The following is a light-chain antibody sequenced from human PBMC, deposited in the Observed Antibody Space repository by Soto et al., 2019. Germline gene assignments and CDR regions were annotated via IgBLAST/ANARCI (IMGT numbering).Light chain of an antibody. CDR3: SSYTRTTTYV. CDR2: EVT. J-gene: IGLJ1*01. CDR1: SREVGVYNY. V-gene: IGLV2-14*01. Sequence: QSVLTQPASVVGSRGQSITFCCTGCSREVGVYNYVSWYQQHSGKAPIHRIYEVTQRPQGVSDRFSSSKSGNTASLTSSGLQAADKADYYSSSYTRTTTYVLGPATKVPV.